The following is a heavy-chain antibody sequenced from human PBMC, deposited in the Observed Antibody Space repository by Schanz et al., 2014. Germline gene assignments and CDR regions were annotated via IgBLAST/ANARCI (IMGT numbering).Heavy chain of an antibody. J-gene: IGHJ4*02. Sequence: VQLVESGGGLIQPGGSLRLSCAASGFGFSSYSMNWVRQAPGKGLEWVAVIWYDGSNKYYADSVKGRFTISRDNSKNTLYLQMNSLRAEDTAVYYCARGLIAAAGGAFDYWGQGTLVAVSA. CDR3: ARGLIAAAGGAFDY. D-gene: IGHD6-13*01. V-gene: IGHV3-33*08. CDR1: GFGFSSYS. CDR2: IWYDGSNK.